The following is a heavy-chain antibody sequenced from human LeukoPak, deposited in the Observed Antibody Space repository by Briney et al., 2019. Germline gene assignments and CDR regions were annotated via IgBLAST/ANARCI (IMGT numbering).Heavy chain of an antibody. J-gene: IGHJ3*02. V-gene: IGHV3-74*01. CDR3: ARGGYHHGFDI. CDR1: GFTFNSYW. Sequence: GGSLRLSCAASGFTFNSYWLHWVRQAPGKGLVWVPRINSDGSDTIYADSVKGRFTISRDNAKSTVYLQMNSLKAEDTAVYYCARGGYHHGFDIWGQGTMVTVSS. D-gene: IGHD2-15*01. CDR2: INSDGSDT.